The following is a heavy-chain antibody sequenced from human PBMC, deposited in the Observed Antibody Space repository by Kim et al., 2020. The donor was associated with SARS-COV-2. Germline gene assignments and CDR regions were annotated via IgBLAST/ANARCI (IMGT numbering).Heavy chain of an antibody. CDR3: LKGGWGRIWDD. V-gene: IGHV3-23*01. Sequence: GGSLRLSCTTSGFTFTGHAMSWVRQAPGKGLEWVSSIDGSDGTTYYVDSVKGRFSISREDSKNTLYLQMSALRADDTANYYCLKGGWGRIWDDWGQGTL. CDR2: IDGSDGTT. CDR1: GFTFTGHA. J-gene: IGHJ4*02. D-gene: IGHD7-27*01.